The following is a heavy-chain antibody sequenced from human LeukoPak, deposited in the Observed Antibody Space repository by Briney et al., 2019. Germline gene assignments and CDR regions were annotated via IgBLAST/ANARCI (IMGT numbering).Heavy chain of an antibody. CDR3: ARRSKGGRLRLGELPYYFDY. J-gene: IGHJ4*02. D-gene: IGHD3-16*02. V-gene: IGHV4-39*07. CDR2: IYYSGST. Sequence: PSETLSLTCTVSGGSISSSSYYWGWIRQPPGKGLEWIGSIYYSGSTNYNPSLKSRVTISVDTSKNQFSLKLSSVTAADTAVYYCARRSKGGRLRLGELPYYFDYWGQGTLVTVSS. CDR1: GGSISSSSYY.